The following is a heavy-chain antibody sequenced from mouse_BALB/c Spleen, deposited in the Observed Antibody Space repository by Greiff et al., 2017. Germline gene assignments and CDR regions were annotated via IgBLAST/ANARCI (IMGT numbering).Heavy chain of an antibody. CDR2: IDPYNGGT. J-gene: IGHJ4*01. CDR3: ARWDDGYYAMDY. V-gene: IGHV1S135*01. CDR1: GYAFTSYN. Sequence: VHVKQSGPELVKPGASVKVSCKASGYAFTSYNMYWVKQSHGKSLEWIGYIDPYNGGTSYNQKFKGKATLTVDKSSSTAYMHLNSLTSEDSAVYYCARWDDGYYAMDYWGQGTSVTVSS. D-gene: IGHD2-3*01.